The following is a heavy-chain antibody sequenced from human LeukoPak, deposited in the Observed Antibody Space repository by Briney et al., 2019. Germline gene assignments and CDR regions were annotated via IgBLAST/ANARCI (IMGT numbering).Heavy chain of an antibody. J-gene: IGHJ3*02. V-gene: IGHV4-30-4*08. CDR1: GGSISSGDYY. CDR2: IYYSGST. CDR3: ASLSDIVVVPAAIKDAFDI. Sequence: PSETLSLTCTVSGGSISSGDYYWSWIRQPPGKGLEWIGYIYYSGSTCYNPSLKSRVTISVDTSKNQFSLKLSSVTAADTAVYYCASLSDIVVVPAAIKDAFDIWGQGTMVTVSS. D-gene: IGHD2-2*02.